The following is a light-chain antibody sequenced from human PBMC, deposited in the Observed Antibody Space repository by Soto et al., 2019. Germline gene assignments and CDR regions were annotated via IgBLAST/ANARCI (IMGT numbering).Light chain of an antibody. J-gene: IGLJ1*01. CDR3: CSYAVRDTFFL. CDR1: SNDVGAYNY. V-gene: IGLV2-11*01. CDR2: DVS. Sequence: QSALTQPRSVSGSPGQSAIISCTGTSNDVGAYNYVSWYQQHPGKAPKLLIFDVSKRPSGVPPRFSGSKSGNAASLTISGLQAEDEADYFCCSYAVRDTFFLFGTGTKLTVL.